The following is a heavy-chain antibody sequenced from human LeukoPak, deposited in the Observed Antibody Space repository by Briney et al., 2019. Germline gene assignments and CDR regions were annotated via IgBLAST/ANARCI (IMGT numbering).Heavy chain of an antibody. CDR2: ISAYNGNT. Sequence: ASVKVSCKASGGTFSSYAISWVRQAPGQGLEWMGWISAYNGNTNYAQKLQGRVTMTTDTSTSTAYMELRSLRSDDTAVYYCARDQVGATRLNDAFDIWGQGTMVTVSS. CDR3: ARDQVGATRLNDAFDI. J-gene: IGHJ3*02. V-gene: IGHV1-18*01. CDR1: GGTFSSYA. D-gene: IGHD1-26*01.